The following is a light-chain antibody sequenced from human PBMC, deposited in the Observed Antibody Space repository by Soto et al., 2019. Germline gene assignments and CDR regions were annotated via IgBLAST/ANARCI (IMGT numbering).Light chain of an antibody. CDR1: QSISSY. Sequence: IILTQSPATLSLSPGDRAILSCRASQSISSYLSWYQQKPGQAPRPVIYDASNRATDTPARFSGSGSGTDFTLTISSLEPEDFAVYYCQQYSNWPPTFGQGTRMEIK. V-gene: IGKV3-11*01. CDR2: DAS. J-gene: IGKJ5*01. CDR3: QQYSNWPPT.